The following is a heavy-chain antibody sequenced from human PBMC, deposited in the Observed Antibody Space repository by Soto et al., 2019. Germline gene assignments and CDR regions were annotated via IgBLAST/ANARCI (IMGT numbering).Heavy chain of an antibody. Sequence: PGWSLRLSCSASGFTVSSNYMSWVRQAPGKGLEWVSVIYSGGSTYYADSVKGRFTISRDNSKNTLYLQMNSLRAEDTAVYYCARDPRYGSSTSCYGMDGCGQGTTVTVAS. CDR3: ARDPRYGSSTSCYGMDG. D-gene: IGHD2-2*01. CDR1: GFTVSSNY. CDR2: IYSGGST. V-gene: IGHV3-53*01. J-gene: IGHJ6*02.